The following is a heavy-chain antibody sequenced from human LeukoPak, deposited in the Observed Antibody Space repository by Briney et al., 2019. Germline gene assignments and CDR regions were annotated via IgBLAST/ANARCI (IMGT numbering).Heavy chain of an antibody. D-gene: IGHD3-16*01. CDR3: ARFGVNYGMDV. V-gene: IGHV3-7*04. J-gene: IGHJ6*02. CDR1: GFTFSSFW. Sequence: TGGSLRLSCAASGFTFSSFWMSWVRQTPGKGLEWVANIKPDGSEKEYVDYLKGRFTMSRDNAENSLYLQVNSLRVGDTAVYYCARFGVNYGMDVWGQGTTVTVSS. CDR2: IKPDGSEK.